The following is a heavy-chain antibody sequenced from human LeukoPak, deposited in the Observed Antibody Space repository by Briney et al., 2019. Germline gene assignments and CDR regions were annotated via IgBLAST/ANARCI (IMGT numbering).Heavy chain of an antibody. J-gene: IGHJ4*02. CDR3: TRRLLYGGSSFDY. CDR2: ISSSSSTI. CDR1: GFTFSSYS. D-gene: IGHD4-23*01. V-gene: IGHV3-48*01. Sequence: PGGSLRLSCAASGFTFSSYSMNWVRQAPGKGLEWVSYISSSSSTIYYADSVKGRFTISRDNAKNSLYLQMNSLKTEDTAVYYCTRRLLYGGSSFDYWGQGTLVTVSS.